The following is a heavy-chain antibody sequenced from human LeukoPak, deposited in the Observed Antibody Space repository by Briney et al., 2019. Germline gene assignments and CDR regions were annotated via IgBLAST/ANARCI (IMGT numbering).Heavy chain of an antibody. D-gene: IGHD4-17*01. V-gene: IGHV3-21*01. CDR2: ISSSSSYI. J-gene: IGHJ4*02. CDR1: GFTFSSYS. Sequence: GGSLRLSCVASGFTFSSYSMNWVRQAPGKGLEWVSSISSSSSYIYYADSVKGRFTISRDNAKNSLYLQMNSLRAEDTAVYYCARAHTTVITHFDYWGQGTLVTVSS. CDR3: ARAHTTVITHFDY.